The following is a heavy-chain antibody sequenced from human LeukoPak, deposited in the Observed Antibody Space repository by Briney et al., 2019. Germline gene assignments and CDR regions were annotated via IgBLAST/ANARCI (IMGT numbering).Heavy chain of an antibody. D-gene: IGHD6-13*01. CDR1: GGTFSSYA. J-gene: IGHJ4*02. CDR3: ARIAAASIFSFDY. CDR2: IIPILGIA. V-gene: IGHV1-69*04. Sequence: SVKVSCKASGGTFSSYAISWVRQAPGQGLEWMGRIIPILGIANYAQKFQDRVTITADKSTSTAYMELSSLRSEDTAVYYCARIAAASIFSFDYWGQGTLVTVSS.